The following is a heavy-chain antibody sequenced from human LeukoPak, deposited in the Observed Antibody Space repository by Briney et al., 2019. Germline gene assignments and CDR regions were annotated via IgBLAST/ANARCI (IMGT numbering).Heavy chain of an antibody. D-gene: IGHD4-17*01. CDR1: GFTFSSYG. V-gene: IGHV3-30*03. CDR2: ISYDGSNK. CDR3: ARDDYGETFDY. Sequence: GGSLRLSCAASGFTFSSYGMHWVRQAPGKGLEWVAVISYDGSNKYYADSVKGRFTISRDNSKNTLYLQMNSLRAEDTAVYYCARDDYGETFDYWGQGTLVTVSS. J-gene: IGHJ4*02.